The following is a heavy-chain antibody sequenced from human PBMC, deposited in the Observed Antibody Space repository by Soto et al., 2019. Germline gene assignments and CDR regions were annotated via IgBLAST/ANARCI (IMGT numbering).Heavy chain of an antibody. D-gene: IGHD3-3*01. CDR3: ATSYDSGFDP. CDR1: GYSFSSYG. CDR2: ISVNNGNT. V-gene: IGHV1-18*04. Sequence: QVQLVQSGAEVKKPGASVKVSCKASGYSFSSYGISWVRQAPGQGLDWMGWISVNNGNTDYAPKFQSRVTMTTDTSTSTAYMELRSLRSDDTAVYYCATSYDSGFDPWGQGTLVTVSS. J-gene: IGHJ5*02.